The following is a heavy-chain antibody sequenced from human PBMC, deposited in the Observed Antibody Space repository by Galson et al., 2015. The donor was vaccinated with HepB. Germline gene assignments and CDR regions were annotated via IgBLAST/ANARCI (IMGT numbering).Heavy chain of an antibody. CDR1: GVTFNSYA. CDR2: ISDSSDRT. CDR3: AKADCGGDCRMIDS. V-gene: IGHV3-23*01. D-gene: IGHD2-21*02. Sequence: SLRLSCAASGVTFNSYAMSWVRQAPGKGLEWVSSISDSSDRTFYADSVRGRFTVSRDNSKSTLYLQTNALRAEDTALYYCAKADCGGDCRMIDSWGQGTLVTVSP. J-gene: IGHJ5*01.